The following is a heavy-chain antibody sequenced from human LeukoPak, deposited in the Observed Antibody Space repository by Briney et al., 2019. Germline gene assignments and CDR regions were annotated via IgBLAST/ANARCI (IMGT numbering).Heavy chain of an antibody. CDR2: FDPEDGET. CDR1: GYTLTELS. Sequence: ASVKVSCKVSGYTLTELSMHWVRQAPGKGLEWMEGFDPEDGETIYAQKFQGRVTMTEDTSTDTAYMELSSLRSEDTAVYYCATSSGMVPNWFDPWGQGTLVTVSS. D-gene: IGHD3-10*01. V-gene: IGHV1-24*01. J-gene: IGHJ5*02. CDR3: ATSSGMVPNWFDP.